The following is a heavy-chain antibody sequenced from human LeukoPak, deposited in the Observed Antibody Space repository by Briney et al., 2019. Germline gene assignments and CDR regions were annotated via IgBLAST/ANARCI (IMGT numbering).Heavy chain of an antibody. D-gene: IGHD1-7*01. V-gene: IGHV3-7*01. Sequence: GGSLRLSCAASGFTFSSYPISWVRQAPGKGLEWVANIKQDGSEKYYVDSVKGRFTISRDNAKKPLYLQMNTLRAEDTAVYYCARDGELRRYYYYYMDVWGKGTTVTVSS. J-gene: IGHJ6*03. CDR2: IKQDGSEK. CDR3: ARDGELRRYYYYYMDV. CDR1: GFTFSSYP.